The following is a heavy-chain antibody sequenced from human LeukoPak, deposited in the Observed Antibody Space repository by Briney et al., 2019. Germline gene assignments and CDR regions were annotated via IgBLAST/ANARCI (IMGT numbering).Heavy chain of an antibody. CDR3: AKDHGHYGDYHDY. CDR1: GFTFNDYG. J-gene: IGHJ4*02. CDR2: INWNGGST. Sequence: PGGSLRLSCAASGFTFNDYGMSWVRQAPGKGLEWVAGINWNGGSTGYADSVKGRFTISRDNAKNSLYLQMNSLRAEDTAIYYCAKDHGHYGDYHDYWGQGTLVTVSS. V-gene: IGHV3-20*04. D-gene: IGHD4-17*01.